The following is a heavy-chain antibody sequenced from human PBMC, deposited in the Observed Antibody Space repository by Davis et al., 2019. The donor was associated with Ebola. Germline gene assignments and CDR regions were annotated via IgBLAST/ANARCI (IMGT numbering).Heavy chain of an antibody. CDR2: IRSKANSYAT. CDR1: GFTFSGSA. CDR3: TRPAAGYYYYYYMDV. Sequence: GESLKISCAASGFTFSGSAMHWVRQASGKGLEWVGRIRSKANSYATAYAASVKGRFTISRDDSKNTAYLQMNSLKTEDTAVYYCTRPAAGYYYYYYMDVWGQGTTVTVSS. V-gene: IGHV3-73*01. J-gene: IGHJ6*03. D-gene: IGHD6-13*01.